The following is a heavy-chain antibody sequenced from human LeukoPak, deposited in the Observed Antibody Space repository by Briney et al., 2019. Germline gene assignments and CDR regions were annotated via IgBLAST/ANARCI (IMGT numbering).Heavy chain of an antibody. J-gene: IGHJ6*02. CDR1: GFTFSTCT. D-gene: IGHD3-9*01. V-gene: IGHV3-21*01. CDR2: ISSDSIHI. CDR3: VSIHDYDVLTNYYVFDYWGQGALVIVSSGMDV. Sequence: PGGSLRLSCAASGFTFSTCTMNWVRQAPGKGLEWVSSISSDSIHIRYADSVKGRFTISRDNANNSLYLQMNSLRAEDTSVYYCVSIHDYDVLTNYYVFDYWGQGALVIVSSGMDVWGQGTTVTVSS.